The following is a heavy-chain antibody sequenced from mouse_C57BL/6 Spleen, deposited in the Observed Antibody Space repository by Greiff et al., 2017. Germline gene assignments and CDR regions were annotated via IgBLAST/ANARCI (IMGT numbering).Heavy chain of an antibody. J-gene: IGHJ4*01. D-gene: IGHD2-1*01. CDR3: ARSLYGNHRVYAMDY. V-gene: IGHV1-69*01. CDR2: IDPSDSYT. CDR1: GYTFTSYW. Sequence: QVQLQQPGAELVMPGASVKLSCKASGYTFTSYWMHWVKQRPGQGLEWIGEIDPSDSYTNYNQKFKGKSTLTVDKSSSTAYMQLSSLTSEDSAVXYCARSLYGNHRVYAMDYWGQGTSVTVSS.